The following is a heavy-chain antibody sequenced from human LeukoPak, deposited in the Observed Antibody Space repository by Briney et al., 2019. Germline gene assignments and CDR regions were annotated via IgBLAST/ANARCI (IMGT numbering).Heavy chain of an antibody. J-gene: IGHJ6*03. CDR2: INHSGST. CDR1: GGSFSGYY. V-gene: IGHV4-34*01. CDR3: ARSYGDYVPYYYYMDV. Sequence: SETLSLTCAVYGGSFSGYYWSWIRQPPGKGLEWIGEINHSGSTNYNPSLKSRVTISVDTSKNQFSLKLSSVTAADTAVYYCARSYGDYVPYYYYMDVWGKGTTVTISS. D-gene: IGHD4-17*01.